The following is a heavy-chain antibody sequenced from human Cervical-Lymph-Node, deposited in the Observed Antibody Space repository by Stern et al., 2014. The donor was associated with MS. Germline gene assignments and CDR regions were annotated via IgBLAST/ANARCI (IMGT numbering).Heavy chain of an antibody. CDR3: ARDRGSYSDY. Sequence: QMQLAQSGAEVERPGASVKVSCKASGYTFTAYFLHWVRQAPGQGLEWMGWISPKTGSATYAQKFQDRVTMTRDTSINTGYMEVSSLRSDDTAVYYCARDRGSYSDYWGQGTLVAVSS. D-gene: IGHD1-26*01. CDR1: GYTFTAYF. CDR2: ISPKTGSA. V-gene: IGHV1-2*02. J-gene: IGHJ4*02.